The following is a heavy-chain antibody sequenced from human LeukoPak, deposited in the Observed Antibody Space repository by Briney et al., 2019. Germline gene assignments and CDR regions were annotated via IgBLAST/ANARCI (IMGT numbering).Heavy chain of an antibody. CDR3: ARDQGVTMIEPPDY. J-gene: IGHJ4*02. V-gene: IGHV1-46*01. D-gene: IGHD3-22*01. Sequence: ASVKVSCKASGYTFTSYYMHWVRRAPGQGLEWMGIINPSGGSTNYAQKFQGRVTMTRDTFTSTVYMELSSLRSEDTAVCYCARDQGVTMIEPPDYWGQGTLVTVSS. CDR2: INPSGGST. CDR1: GYTFTSYY.